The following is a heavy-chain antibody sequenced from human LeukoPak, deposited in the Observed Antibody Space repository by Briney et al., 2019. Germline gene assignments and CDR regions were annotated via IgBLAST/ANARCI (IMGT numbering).Heavy chain of an antibody. CDR3: ARAVSDYAVLDY. Sequence: GGSLRLFCAASGFTFSSYDMHWVRQATGKGLEWVSAIGTAGDTYYPGSVKGRFTISRENAKNSLYLQMNSLRAGDTAVYYCARAVSDYAVLDYWGQGTLVTVSS. D-gene: IGHD4/OR15-4a*01. CDR1: GFTFSSYD. J-gene: IGHJ4*02. V-gene: IGHV3-13*01. CDR2: IGTAGDT.